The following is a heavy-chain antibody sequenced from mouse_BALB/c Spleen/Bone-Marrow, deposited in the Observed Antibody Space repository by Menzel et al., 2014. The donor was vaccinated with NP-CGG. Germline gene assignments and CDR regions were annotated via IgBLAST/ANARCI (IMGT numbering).Heavy chain of an antibody. V-gene: IGHV2-9*02. Sequence: VKVVESGPGLVAPSQSLSITCTVSGFSLTSYGVHWVRQPPGKGLEWLGVIWAGGSTNYNSALMSRLSISKDNSKSQVFLKMNSPQTDDTAMYYCARGYYYGSTYYYAMDYWGQGTSVTVSS. D-gene: IGHD1-1*01. CDR2: IWAGGST. CDR1: GFSLTSYG. CDR3: ARGYYYGSTYYYAMDY. J-gene: IGHJ4*01.